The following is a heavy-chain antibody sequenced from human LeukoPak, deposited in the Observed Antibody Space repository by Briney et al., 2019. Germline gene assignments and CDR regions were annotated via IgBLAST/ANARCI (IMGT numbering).Heavy chain of an antibody. CDR1: GFTFDDYG. CDR2: RNGGST. V-gene: IGHV3-20*04. J-gene: IGHJ6*04. D-gene: IGHD3-10*02. CDR3: AELGITMIGGV. Sequence: GGSLRLSCAASGFTFDDYGMSWVRHAPGKGLEWVSGRNGGSTDYADSVKGRFTISRDNAKNSLYLQMNSLRAEDTAVYYCAELGITMIGGVWGKGTTVTISS.